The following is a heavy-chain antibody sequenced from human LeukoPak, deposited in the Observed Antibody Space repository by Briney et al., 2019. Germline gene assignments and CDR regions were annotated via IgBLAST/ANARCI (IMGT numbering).Heavy chain of an antibody. CDR2: IYYSGST. CDR1: GGSISSYY. Sequence: PSETLSLTCTVSGGSISSYYWSWIRQPRGTGLEWIGYIYYSGSTNYNPSLKSRVTISVDTSKNQFSLKLSSVTAADTAVYYCARQEGYYGSGIPTWGQGTLVTVSS. J-gene: IGHJ4*02. V-gene: IGHV4-59*08. D-gene: IGHD3-10*01. CDR3: ARQEGYYGSGIPT.